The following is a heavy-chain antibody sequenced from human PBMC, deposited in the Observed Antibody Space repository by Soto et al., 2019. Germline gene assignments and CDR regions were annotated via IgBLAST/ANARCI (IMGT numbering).Heavy chain of an antibody. V-gene: IGHV4-39*01. Sequence: PSETLSLTCTVSGGSISSTSYYWGWIRQPPGKGLEWIGTIYYNGGTYYNPSLKSRVTISVDTSKNQFFLKLSSVTAADTAVYYCARHYDILTGYYPPLEYWGQGTLVTISS. CDR1: GGSISSTSYY. D-gene: IGHD3-9*01. CDR2: IYYNGGT. CDR3: ARHYDILTGYYPPLEY. J-gene: IGHJ4*02.